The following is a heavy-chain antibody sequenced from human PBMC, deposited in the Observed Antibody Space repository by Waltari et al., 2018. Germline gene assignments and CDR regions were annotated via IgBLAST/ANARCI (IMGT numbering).Heavy chain of an antibody. CDR2: THHDGTT. V-gene: IGHV4-38-2*01. Sequence: QVQLPVSGSGLVIPSDTLSPICSVFGKFIRSAYVWVSIRQPPGQGLDWLGTTHHDGTTLYSPSLQKRITISLDTSNNKFTLRLRSMTAADTAVYYGAAVAGHYSVRIDYWGQGTLVTVSS. CDR1: GKFIRSAYV. J-gene: IGHJ4*02. CDR3: AAVAGHYSVRIDY. D-gene: IGHD6-19*01.